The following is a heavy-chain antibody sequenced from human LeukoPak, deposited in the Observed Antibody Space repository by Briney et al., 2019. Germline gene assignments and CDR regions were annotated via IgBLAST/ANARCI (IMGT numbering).Heavy chain of an antibody. D-gene: IGHD3-22*01. V-gene: IGHV4-59*01. Sequence: PSETLSLTCTVSGGSISSYYWSWIRQPPGQGLEWIGYIYYSGSTNYNPSLKSRVAISVDTSKNQFSLKLSSVTAADTAVYYCAGEGRDYYDSSGYFLIWGQGTLVTVSS. CDR3: AGEGRDYYDSSGYFLI. J-gene: IGHJ4*02. CDR1: GGSISSYY. CDR2: IYYSGST.